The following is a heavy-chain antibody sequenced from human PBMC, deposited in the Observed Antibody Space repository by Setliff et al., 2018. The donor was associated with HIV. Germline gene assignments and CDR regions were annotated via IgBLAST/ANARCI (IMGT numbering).Heavy chain of an antibody. CDR3: AREREKYSDWYYFDY. Sequence: SETLSLTCGVSGYSISGGYYWGWIRQPPGKGLEWIGSIYHTGSTYYNPSLKRRVTISVDKSKNQFSLKLSSVTAADTAVYFCAREREKYSDWYYFDYWGQGTLVTVSS. D-gene: IGHD6-19*01. J-gene: IGHJ4*02. CDR2: IYHTGST. CDR1: GYSISGGYY. V-gene: IGHV4-38-2*01.